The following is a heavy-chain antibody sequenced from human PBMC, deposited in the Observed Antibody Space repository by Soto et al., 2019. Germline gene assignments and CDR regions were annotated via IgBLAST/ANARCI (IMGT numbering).Heavy chain of an antibody. V-gene: IGHV1-8*01. CDR1: GYTFTSYD. CDR2: MNPNSGNT. J-gene: IGHJ3*02. Sequence: GASVKVSCKASGYTFTSYDINWVRQATGQGLEWMGWMNPNSGNTGYAQKFQGRVTMTRNTSISTAYMELSSLRSEDTAVYCCASARLEQWLVVAPNAFDIWGQGTMVTVSS. CDR3: ASARLEQWLVVAPNAFDI. D-gene: IGHD6-19*01.